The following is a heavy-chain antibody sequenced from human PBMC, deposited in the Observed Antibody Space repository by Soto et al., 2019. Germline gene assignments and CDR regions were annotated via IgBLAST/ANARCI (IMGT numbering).Heavy chain of an antibody. D-gene: IGHD4-17*01. CDR2: ISTTSSFI. CDR3: ARVGSLYVDSVSNCLDY. J-gene: IGHJ4*02. Sequence: EVQLVESGGGLVKPGGSLRLSCAASGFTFSSYSMNWVRQAPGKGLEWVSSISTTSSFIYSADSVKGRFTISRDNAKNSLYLQMNSLRAEDTAVYYCARVGSLYVDSVSNCLDYWGQGTLVTVSS. CDR1: GFTFSSYS. V-gene: IGHV3-21*02.